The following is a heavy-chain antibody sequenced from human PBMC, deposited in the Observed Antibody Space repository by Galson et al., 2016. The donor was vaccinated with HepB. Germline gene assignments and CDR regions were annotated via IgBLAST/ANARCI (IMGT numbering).Heavy chain of an antibody. CDR1: GFAFSDYY. CDR3: ARGGSGSRHCNSANCNGALDY. V-gene: IGHV3-11*06. Sequence: SLRLSCAASGFAFSDYYMSWIRQAPGKGLEWLPYVGGSNSHRSHAYSVKGRFTISRDNAKNSLYLQMNSLRAEDTAVYYCARGGSGSRHCNSANCNGALDYWGQGTLVTVSS. CDR2: VGGSNSHR. D-gene: IGHD2-2*01. J-gene: IGHJ4*02.